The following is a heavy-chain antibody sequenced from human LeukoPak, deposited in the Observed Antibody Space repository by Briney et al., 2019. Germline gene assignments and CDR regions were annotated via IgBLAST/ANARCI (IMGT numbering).Heavy chain of an antibody. CDR2: VSFDGNYK. Sequence: PGGSLRLSCAASGFIFSNYGLHWVRQAPGKGLEWVAVVSFDGNYKYYADFVKGRFTISRDDSKNTLYLQMNSLRVEDTAVYYCAKELEDGYNQWGQGTLVTVSS. CDR1: GFIFSNYG. V-gene: IGHV3-30*18. D-gene: IGHD5-24*01. J-gene: IGHJ4*02. CDR3: AKELEDGYNQ.